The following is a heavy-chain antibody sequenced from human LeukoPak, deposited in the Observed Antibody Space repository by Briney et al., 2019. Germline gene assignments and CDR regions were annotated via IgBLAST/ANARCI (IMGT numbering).Heavy chain of an antibody. CDR2: IKQYGSEK. J-gene: IGHJ5*02. V-gene: IGHV3-7*01. Sequence: GGSLRLACAASGFIFSIYWMSWVRHAPGKGREWVANIKQYGSEKLCEDSVKGRFIISRDNAKNSLYLQMNSMRAEGTGLYYCARRLIGGSYRDPWGQETLVPVSS. CDR3: ARRLIGGSYRDP. CDR1: GFIFSIYW. D-gene: IGHD1-26*01.